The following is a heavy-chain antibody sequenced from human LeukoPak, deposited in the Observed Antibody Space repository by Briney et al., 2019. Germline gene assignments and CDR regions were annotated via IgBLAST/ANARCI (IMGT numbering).Heavy chain of an antibody. CDR2: INTDGSSA. D-gene: IGHD5-24*01. V-gene: IGHV3-74*01. CDR3: TRQMPAIRYFDF. CDR1: GFTFSSYW. Sequence: GGSLRLTCAASGFTFSSYWMHWVRQAPGQGLVWVSLINTDGSSAAYADSVKGRLTISRDNARNTLYLQMNSLRAEDTAVYYRTRQMPAIRYFDFWGQGTLVTVSS. J-gene: IGHJ4*02.